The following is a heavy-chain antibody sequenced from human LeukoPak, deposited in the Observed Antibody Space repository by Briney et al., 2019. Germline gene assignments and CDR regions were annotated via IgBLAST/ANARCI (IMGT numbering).Heavy chain of an antibody. Sequence: GGSLRLSCAASGFTVSSNYMSWVRQAPGKGLEWVAVISYDGSNKYYADSVKGRFTISRDNSKNTLYLQMNSLRAEDTAVYYCAKDYGWFGELLFGNFDYWGQGTLVTVSS. CDR2: ISYDGSNK. CDR1: GFTVSSNY. J-gene: IGHJ4*02. CDR3: AKDYGWFGELLFGNFDY. D-gene: IGHD3-10*01. V-gene: IGHV3-30*18.